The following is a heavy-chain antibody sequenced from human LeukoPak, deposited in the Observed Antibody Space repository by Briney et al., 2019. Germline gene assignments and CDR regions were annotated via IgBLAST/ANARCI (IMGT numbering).Heavy chain of an antibody. V-gene: IGHV4-59*08. J-gene: IGHJ4*02. CDR2: IYYSGST. Sequence: SETLSLTCTVSGGSISSYYWSWIRQPPGKGLEWIGYIYYSGSTNYKPSLKSRVTISVDTSKNQFSLKLSSVTAADTAVYYCARHGGSSRVWGSYRLFDYWGQGTLVTVSS. CDR1: GGSISSYY. D-gene: IGHD3-16*02. CDR3: ARHGGSSRVWGSYRLFDY.